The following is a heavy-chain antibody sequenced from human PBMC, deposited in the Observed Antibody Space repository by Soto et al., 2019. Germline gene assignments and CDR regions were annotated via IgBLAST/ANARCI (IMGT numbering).Heavy chain of an antibody. CDR3: ARDKLVCALTHNWFDP. D-gene: IGHD6-13*01. Sequence: EVQLVESGGGLVKPGGSLRLSCAASGFTFSSYSMNWVRQAPGKGLEWVSSISSSSSYIYYADSVKGRFTISRDNAKNSLYLQMNSLRAEDTAVYYCARDKLVCALTHNWFDPWGQGTLVTVSS. V-gene: IGHV3-21*01. J-gene: IGHJ5*02. CDR1: GFTFSSYS. CDR2: ISSSSSYI.